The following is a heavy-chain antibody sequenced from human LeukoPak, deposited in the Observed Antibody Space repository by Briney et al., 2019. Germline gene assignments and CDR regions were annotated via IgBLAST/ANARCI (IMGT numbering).Heavy chain of an antibody. CDR2: ISTSGSTI. J-gene: IGHJ3*02. CDR1: GFTFSSYE. CDR3: ARASWDACDI. D-gene: IGHD2-2*01. V-gene: IGHV3-48*03. Sequence: GGSLRLSCAASGFTFSSYELNWVRQAPGKGLEWISYISTSGSTIYYADSMTGRFTISRDNAKNSLYLQMNSLRPEDTAVYYCARASWDACDIWGAGELGTVSS.